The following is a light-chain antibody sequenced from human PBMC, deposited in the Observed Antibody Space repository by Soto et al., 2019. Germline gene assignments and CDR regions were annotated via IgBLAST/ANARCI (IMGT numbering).Light chain of an antibody. CDR1: SSDVGTYNF. CDR3: SSYSSTSTPWV. Sequence: QCVLTQPASVSGSPGQSITISCTGTSSDVGTYNFVSWYQQHPGKAPKLMIYEVSSRPSGVSNRFSGSKSGNTASLTISGLQAEDEADYYCSSYSSTSTPWVFGGGTQLTV. J-gene: IGLJ3*02. V-gene: IGLV2-14*01. CDR2: EVS.